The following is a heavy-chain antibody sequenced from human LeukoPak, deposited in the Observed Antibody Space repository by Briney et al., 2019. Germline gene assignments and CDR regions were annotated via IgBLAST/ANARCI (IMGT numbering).Heavy chain of an antibody. V-gene: IGHV3-23*01. CDR2: ISGSGGST. CDR1: GLTFSSYA. J-gene: IGHJ5*02. Sequence: GGSLRLSCAASGLTFSSYAMSWVRQAPGKGREWVSAISGSGGSTYYADSVKGRFTISRDNSKNTLYLQMNSLRAEDTAVYYCAKDPYDILTPNWFDPWGQGTLVTVSS. CDR3: AKDPYDILTPNWFDP. D-gene: IGHD3-9*01.